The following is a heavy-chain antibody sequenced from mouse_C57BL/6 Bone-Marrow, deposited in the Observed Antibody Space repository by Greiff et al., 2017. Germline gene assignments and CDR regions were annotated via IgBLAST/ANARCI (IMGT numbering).Heavy chain of an antibody. Sequence: QVQLKQPGTELVKPGASVKLSCKASGYTFTSYWMHWVKQRPGHGLEWIGNINPSNGGTNYTEKFKSKATLPVDKSSSTAYMPLSRLTSEDSAVYYCARGYDGSSLAYWGQGTLVTVAA. V-gene: IGHV1-53*01. CDR3: ARGYDGSSLAY. J-gene: IGHJ3*01. D-gene: IGHD1-1*01. CDR1: GYTFTSYW. CDR2: INPSNGGT.